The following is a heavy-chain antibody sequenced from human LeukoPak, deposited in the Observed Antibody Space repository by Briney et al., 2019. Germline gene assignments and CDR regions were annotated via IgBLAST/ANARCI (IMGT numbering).Heavy chain of an antibody. Sequence: SVKVSCKASGGTFSSYAISWVRQAPGQGLEWMGRIIPILGIANYAQKFQGRVTITADKSTSTAYMELSSLRSEDTAVYYCARERYSSSSGFDPWGQGTLVTVSS. CDR2: IIPILGIA. V-gene: IGHV1-69*04. CDR1: GGTFSSYA. D-gene: IGHD6-6*01. J-gene: IGHJ5*02. CDR3: ARERYSSSSGFDP.